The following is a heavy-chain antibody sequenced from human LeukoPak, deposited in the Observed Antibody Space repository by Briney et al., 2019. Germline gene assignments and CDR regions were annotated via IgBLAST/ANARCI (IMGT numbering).Heavy chain of an antibody. CDR2: IRSNGDTA. CDR3: AKGQELDDGVFDS. J-gene: IGHJ4*02. V-gene: IGHV3-23*01. CDR1: GFTFSRIA. Sequence: GGSLRLSCAASGFTFSRIAMTWVRQAPGKGLEWVSTIRSNGDTAYNADSVRGRLAISRDNSKNALFLQMNSLRVEDTAIYYCAKGQELDDGVFDSWGQGTLVTVSS. D-gene: IGHD1-1*01.